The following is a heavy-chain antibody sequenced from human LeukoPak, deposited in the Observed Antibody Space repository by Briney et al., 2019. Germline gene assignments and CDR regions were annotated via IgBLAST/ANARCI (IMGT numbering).Heavy chain of an antibody. V-gene: IGHV3-48*04. CDR1: GFTFNTYS. CDR2: ISSSGSTI. CDR3: AELGITMIGGV. Sequence: GGSLRLSCAASGFTFNTYSMSWVRQAPGKWLEWVSYISSSGSTIYYADSVKGRFTISRDNAKNSLYLQMNSLRAEGTAVYYCAELGITMIGGVWGKGTTVTISS. J-gene: IGHJ6*04. D-gene: IGHD3-10*02.